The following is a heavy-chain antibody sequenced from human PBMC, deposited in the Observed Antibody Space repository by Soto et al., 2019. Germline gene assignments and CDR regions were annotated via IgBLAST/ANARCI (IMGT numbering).Heavy chain of an antibody. CDR1: GGSISGSSYY. Sequence: ASETLSLTCTVSGGSISGSSYYWGWIRQPPGKGLEWIGSIYYSGNTYYNPSLKSRVTISVDTSKNQFSLKLSSVTAADTAVYYCARGGVGSQKRVGYSSGWYPSGVDYWGQGTLVTVSS. CDR2: IYYSGNT. V-gene: IGHV4-39*07. D-gene: IGHD6-19*01. J-gene: IGHJ4*02. CDR3: ARGGVGSQKRVGYSSGWYPSGVDY.